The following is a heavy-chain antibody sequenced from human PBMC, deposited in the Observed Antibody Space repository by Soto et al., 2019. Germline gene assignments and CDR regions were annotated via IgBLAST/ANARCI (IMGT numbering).Heavy chain of an antibody. J-gene: IGHJ4*01. Sequence: PGGSLRLSCASSGSTFTTAWINWVRQPPGKGLEWVGRIRSYRDGGTTDFATSVKGRFAISRDDSAHTVYLQMNSLRTEDTAVYYCTTDSYYTGILVRFDYWGRGTLVTVSS. D-gene: IGHD1-1*01. V-gene: IGHV3-15*07. CDR2: IRSYRDGGTT. CDR3: TTDSYYTGILVRFDY. CDR1: GSTFTTAW.